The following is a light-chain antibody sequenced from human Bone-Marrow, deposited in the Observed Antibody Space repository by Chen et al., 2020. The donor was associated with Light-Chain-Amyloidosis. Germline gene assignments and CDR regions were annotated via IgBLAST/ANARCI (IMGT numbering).Light chain of an antibody. Sequence: EIVLTQSPGTLSLSPGEGANLPCRASQTISSNYLTWYQQKFGQAPRLLIYGSSSRATGIPDRFTGSGSGSDFTLTSHRLEPEDFAMYYCQQYGTSPLTFGGGTKVEIK. J-gene: IGKJ4*01. CDR1: QTISSNY. V-gene: IGKV3-20*01. CDR2: GSS. CDR3: QQYGTSPLT.